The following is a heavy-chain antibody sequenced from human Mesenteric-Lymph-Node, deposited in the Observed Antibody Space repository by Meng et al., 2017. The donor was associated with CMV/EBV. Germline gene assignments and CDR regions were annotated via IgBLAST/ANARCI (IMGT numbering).Heavy chain of an antibody. V-gene: IGHV3-48*03. J-gene: IGHJ4*02. D-gene: IGHD3-22*01. Sequence: GGSLRLSCTASGFTLNNFDMNWVRQAPGRGLEWLSYISASGNTIYYADSVKGRFTISRDKAKSSMYLQLNSLRAEDTATYFCAREDYDSSGYCEFWGQGTLVTVSS. CDR3: AREDYDSSGYCEF. CDR1: GFTLNNFD. CDR2: ISASGNTI.